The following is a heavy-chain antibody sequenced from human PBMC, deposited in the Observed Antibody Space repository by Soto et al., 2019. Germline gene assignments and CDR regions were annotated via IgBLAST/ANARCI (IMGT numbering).Heavy chain of an antibody. J-gene: IGHJ6*02. CDR3: AREISYYYGMDV. Sequence: QVQLVESGGGVVQPGRSLRLSCAASGFTFSSHGMHWVRQAPGKGLEWVAVISYDGSNKYYADSVKGRFTISRDNSKNTLYLQMNSLRAEDTAVYYCAREISYYYGMDVWGQGTTVTVSS. CDR2: ISYDGSNK. V-gene: IGHV3-30*03. CDR1: GFTFSSHG.